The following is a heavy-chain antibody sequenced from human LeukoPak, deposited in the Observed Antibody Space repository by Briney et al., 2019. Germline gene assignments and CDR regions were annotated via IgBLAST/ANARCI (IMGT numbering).Heavy chain of an antibody. Sequence: SETLSLTCAVSGYSISSGYYWGWIRQPPGKGLEWIGSIYHSGSTYYNPSLKSRVTISVDTSKNQFSLKLSSVTAADTAVYYCASGYCSSTSCSAGMDVWGKGTTVIVSS. V-gene: IGHV4-38-2*01. J-gene: IGHJ6*04. D-gene: IGHD2-2*01. CDR1: GYSISSGYY. CDR3: ASGYCSSTSCSAGMDV. CDR2: IYHSGST.